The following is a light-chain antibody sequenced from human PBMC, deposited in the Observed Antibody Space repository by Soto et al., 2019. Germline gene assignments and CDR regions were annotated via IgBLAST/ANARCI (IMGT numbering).Light chain of an antibody. V-gene: IGKV1-5*01. CDR1: QTISTW. Sequence: DSQRTQSPSPRSTSVGNRVTITCLASQTISTWLAWYQHKPGKAPNLLIYDASTLMSGVPSRFSGSGSGTEFTLTISSLQPGDFATYYCQQSETYPLTFGQGTRLETK. CDR3: QQSETYPLT. CDR2: DAS. J-gene: IGKJ5*01.